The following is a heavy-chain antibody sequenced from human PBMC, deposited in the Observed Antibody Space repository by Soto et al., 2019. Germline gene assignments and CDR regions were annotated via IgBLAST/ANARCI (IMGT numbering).Heavy chain of an antibody. CDR1: GYTFTGYH. J-gene: IGHJ5*02. Sequence: ASVKVSCKASGYTFTGYHIHWVRQAPGQGLEWMGWINTNSGGTNLAQKFQGWVTMTRDTSVDTAYMEVGRLSPDDTAVYYCARWVGASNWFDPWGQGTLVTVSS. V-gene: IGHV1-2*04. CDR2: INTNSGGT. D-gene: IGHD1-26*01. CDR3: ARWVGASNWFDP.